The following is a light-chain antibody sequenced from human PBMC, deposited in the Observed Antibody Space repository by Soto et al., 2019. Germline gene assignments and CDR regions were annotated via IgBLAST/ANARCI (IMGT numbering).Light chain of an antibody. J-gene: IGLJ1*01. CDR2: GVT. Sequence: QSALTQPASVSGSPGQSITISCTGTTSDIGFYDYVSWYQQYPGKAPKLLIYGVTIRPSGISNRFSGSKSGSTAYLTISGLQDEDEADYYCSSYTTSYSDFFGSGTKVTVL. CDR1: TSDIGFYDY. V-gene: IGLV2-14*01. CDR3: SSYTTSYSDF.